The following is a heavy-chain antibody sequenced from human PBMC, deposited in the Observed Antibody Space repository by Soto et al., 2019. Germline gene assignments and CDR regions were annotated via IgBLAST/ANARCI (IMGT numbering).Heavy chain of an antibody. CDR3: ARAGYSSGWYSYYYGMDV. D-gene: IGHD6-19*01. CDR2: IYWNDDK. V-gene: IGHV2-5*01. Sequence: GLDLAWLALIYWNDDKRYSPSLKSRLTITKDTSKNQVALTMTNMDPVDTATYYCARAGYSSGWYSYYYGMDVWGQGTTVTVSS. J-gene: IGHJ6*02.